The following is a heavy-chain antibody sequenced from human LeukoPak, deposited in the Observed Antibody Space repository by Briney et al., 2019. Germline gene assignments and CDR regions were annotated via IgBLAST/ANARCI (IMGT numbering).Heavy chain of an antibody. CDR3: ARDVYYEYNWFDP. J-gene: IGHJ5*02. D-gene: IGHD3-22*01. CDR2: ISYDGSNK. Sequence: VAVISYDGSNKYYADSVKGRFTISRDNSKNTLYLQMNSLRAEDTAVYYCARDVYYEYNWFDPWGQETLVTVSS. V-gene: IGHV3-30-3*01.